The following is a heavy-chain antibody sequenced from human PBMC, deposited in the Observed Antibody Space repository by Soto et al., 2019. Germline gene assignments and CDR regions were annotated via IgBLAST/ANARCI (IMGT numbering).Heavy chain of an antibody. J-gene: IGHJ4*02. CDR2: IKSKTDGGTT. CDR1: GFTFSNAW. CDR3: TTARWYTYYFDY. Sequence: EVQLVESGGGLVKPGGSLRLSCAASGFTFSNAWMSWVRQAPGKGLEWVGRIKSKTDGGTTDYAAPVKGRFTISRDDSKNTLYLQINSLKTEDTAVYYCTTARWYTYYFDYWGQGTLVTVSS. V-gene: IGHV3-15*01. D-gene: IGHD6-13*01.